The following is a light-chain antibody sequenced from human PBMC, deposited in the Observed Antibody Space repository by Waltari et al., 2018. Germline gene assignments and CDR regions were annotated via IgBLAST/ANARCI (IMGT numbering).Light chain of an antibody. J-gene: IGLJ3*02. CDR2: EGS. CDR1: SSAVGRYDL. Sequence: QSALTQPASVSGSPGQSITISCTGPSSAVGRYDLVSRYQHHPGKAPKLMIYEGSKRPSGVSNRFSGSKSGDTASLTISGLQAEDETDYYCCSYAGSGTWVFGGGTKLTVL. CDR3: CSYAGSGTWV. V-gene: IGLV2-23*01.